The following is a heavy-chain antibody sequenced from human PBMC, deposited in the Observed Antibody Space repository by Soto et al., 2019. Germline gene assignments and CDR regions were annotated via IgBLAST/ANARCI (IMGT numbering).Heavy chain of an antibody. CDR2: ISSASSET. CDR3: ARVAY. V-gene: IGHV3-21*01. J-gene: IGHJ4*02. Sequence: GGSLRLSCAASGFTFSSYAMSWVRQAPGKGLEWVASISSASSETWYADSVKGRFIISRDNAQNSLFLQMNTLRPEDSAIYYCARVAYWGPGTQVTVSS. CDR1: GFTFSSYA.